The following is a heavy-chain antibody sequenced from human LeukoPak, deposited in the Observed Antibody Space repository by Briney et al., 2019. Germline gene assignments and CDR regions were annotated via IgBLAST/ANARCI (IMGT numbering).Heavy chain of an antibody. CDR2: ISWNSGSI. CDR3: AKTSGLYVGYYFDY. CDR1: GFTFDDYA. J-gene: IGHJ4*02. V-gene: IGHV3-9*01. D-gene: IGHD2-8*01. Sequence: GGSLRLSCAASGFTFDDYAMHWVRQAPGKGLEGVSGISWNSGSIGYADSAKGRFTISRDNAKNSLYLQMNSLRAEDTALYYCAKTSGLYVGYYFDYWGQGTLVTVSS.